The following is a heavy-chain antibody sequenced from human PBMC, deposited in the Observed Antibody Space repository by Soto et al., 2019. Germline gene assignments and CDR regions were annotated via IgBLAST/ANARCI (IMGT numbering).Heavy chain of an antibody. CDR1: GDSVSSNSSA. CDR2: TYYRSKWYN. J-gene: IGHJ5*02. D-gene: IGHD6-19*01. CDR3: ARELGIAVAGYWFDP. V-gene: IGHV6-1*01. Sequence: SQTLSLPCAISGDSVSSNSSACNCIRQSPSRGLEWLGRTYYRSKWYNDYAVSVKSRITINPDTSKNQFSLQLNSVTPEDTAVYYCARELGIAVAGYWFDPWGQGTLVTV.